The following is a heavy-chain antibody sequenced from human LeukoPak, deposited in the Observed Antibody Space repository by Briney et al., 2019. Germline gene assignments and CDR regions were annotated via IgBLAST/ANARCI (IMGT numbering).Heavy chain of an antibody. J-gene: IGHJ5*02. CDR3: ARVLAYRFDP. V-gene: IGHV4-38-2*02. Sequence: SETLSLTCTVSGYSISSDYYWGWIRPPPGKGLEWIGYIYYTGTSDSNPSLKSRVTISVDTSKNQFSLSLSSVTAADTAVYYCARVLAYRFDPWGQGTLVTVSS. CDR1: GYSISSDYY. CDR2: IYYTGTS. D-gene: IGHD3-16*01.